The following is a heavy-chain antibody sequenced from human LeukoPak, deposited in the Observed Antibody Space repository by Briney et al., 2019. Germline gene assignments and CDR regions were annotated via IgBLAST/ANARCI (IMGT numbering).Heavy chain of an antibody. CDR2: ISGSGGST. CDR3: AKSWIAARPNVYYFDY. CDR1: GFTFSSYA. D-gene: IGHD6-6*01. Sequence: GASLRLSCAASGFTFSSYAMSWVRQAPGKGLEWVSAISGSGGSTYYADSVKGRFTISRDNSKNTLYLQMNSLRVEDTAVYYCAKSWIAARPNVYYFDYWGQGTLVTVSS. J-gene: IGHJ4*02. V-gene: IGHV3-23*01.